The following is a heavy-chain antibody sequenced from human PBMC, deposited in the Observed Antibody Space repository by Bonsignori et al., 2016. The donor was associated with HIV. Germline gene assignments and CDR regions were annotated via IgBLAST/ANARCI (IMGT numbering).Heavy chain of an antibody. Sequence: GESLKISCAASGFSFNYASMTWVRQVPGKGLEWVGRIETKSDGGRTDYAAPVKGRFIISRDDSKSTMYLQMNKLRDEDTAIYYCTTDIFSTNWDYWGQGTLVTVSS. V-gene: IGHV3-15*04. CDR3: TTDIFSTNWDY. J-gene: IGHJ4*02. CDR2: IETKSDGGRT. D-gene: IGHD2-8*01. CDR1: GFSFNYAS.